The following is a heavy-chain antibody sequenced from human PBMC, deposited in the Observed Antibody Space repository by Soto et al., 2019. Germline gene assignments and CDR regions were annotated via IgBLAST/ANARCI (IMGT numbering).Heavy chain of an antibody. CDR1: GGSVSSSSYY. CDR2: IYYSGST. V-gene: IGHV4-39*01. Sequence: PSETLSLTCTVSGGSVSSSSYYWGWIRQPPGKGLEWIGSIYYSGSTYYNPSLKSRVTISVDTSKNQFSLKLSSVTAADTAVYYCARHVYSSSHPFDYWGQGTLVTVSS. CDR3: ARHVYSSSHPFDY. D-gene: IGHD6-13*01. J-gene: IGHJ4*02.